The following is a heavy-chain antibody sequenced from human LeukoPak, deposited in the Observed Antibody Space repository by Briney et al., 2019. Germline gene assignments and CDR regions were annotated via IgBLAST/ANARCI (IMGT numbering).Heavy chain of an antibody. Sequence: VASVKVSCKASGGTFSSYAISWVRQAPGQGLEWMGRIIPILGIANYAQKFQGRVTITADKSTSTVYMELSSLRSEDTAVYYCARDHGSAYYRAPRHWGQGTLVTVS. D-gene: IGHD3-10*01. CDR3: ARDHGSAYYRAPRH. CDR1: GGTFSSYA. J-gene: IGHJ4*02. CDR2: IIPILGIA. V-gene: IGHV1-69*04.